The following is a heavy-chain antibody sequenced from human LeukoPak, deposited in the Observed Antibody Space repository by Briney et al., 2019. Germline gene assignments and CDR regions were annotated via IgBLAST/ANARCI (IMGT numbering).Heavy chain of an antibody. Sequence: GGSLRLSCAASGFTFSSYSMNWVRQAPGKGLEWVSSISSSSYIYYADSVKGRFTISRDNAKNSLYLQMNSLTAEDTAVYYCARAPYVYSGHHDYWGQGTLVTVSS. CDR1: GFTFSSYS. CDR3: ARAPYVYSGHHDY. D-gene: IGHD3-16*01. J-gene: IGHJ4*02. V-gene: IGHV3-21*01. CDR2: ISSSSYI.